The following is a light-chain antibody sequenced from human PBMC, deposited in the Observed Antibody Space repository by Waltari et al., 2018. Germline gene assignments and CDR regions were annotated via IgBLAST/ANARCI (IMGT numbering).Light chain of an antibody. Sequence: SYELTQPSSVSVSPGQTARITCSGDVLGKKFIRWFQQKPGQAPVLLIFRDSERPSGIPGRYSGSSSGTTVTLTISGAQVEEEADYYCFTVDDNSLRLFGGGTKLTVL. CDR1: VLGKKF. V-gene: IGLV3-27*01. CDR3: FTVDDNSLRL. J-gene: IGLJ2*01. CDR2: RDS.